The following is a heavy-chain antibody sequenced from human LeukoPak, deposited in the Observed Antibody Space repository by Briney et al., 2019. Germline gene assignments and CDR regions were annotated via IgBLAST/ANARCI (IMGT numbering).Heavy chain of an antibody. CDR2: IYHSGNT. J-gene: IGHJ6*03. Sequence: SETLSLTCSVSGYSISSGYYWGWIRQPPGKGLEWIGSIYHSGNTYYNPSLKSRVTISVDTSKNQFSLKLNSVTAADTAIYYCARGQGGYSYGFVAGYYMDVWGKGTTVTVSS. CDR1: GYSISSGYY. CDR3: ARGQGGYSYGFVAGYYMDV. V-gene: IGHV4-38-2*02. D-gene: IGHD5-18*01.